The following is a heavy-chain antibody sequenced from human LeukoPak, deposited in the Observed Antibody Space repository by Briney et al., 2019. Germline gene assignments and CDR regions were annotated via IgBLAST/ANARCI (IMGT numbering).Heavy chain of an antibody. D-gene: IGHD1-26*01. V-gene: IGHV4-34*01. J-gene: IGHJ4*02. CDR2: INHSGST. CDR3: ARGLSEWELLDGFSDY. Sequence: SETLSLTCAVYGGSFSGYYWSWIRQPPGKGLEWIGEINHSGSTNYNPSLKSRVTISVGTSKNQFSLKLSSVTAADTAVYYCARGLSEWELLDGFSDYWGQGTLVTVSS. CDR1: GGSFSGYY.